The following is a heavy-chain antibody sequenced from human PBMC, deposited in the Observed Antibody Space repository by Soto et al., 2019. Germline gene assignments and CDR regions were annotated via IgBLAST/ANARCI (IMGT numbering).Heavy chain of an antibody. CDR3: AREYHYYDSSGYPQPDY. CDR1: GFTFSSYA. J-gene: IGHJ4*02. CDR2: ISYDGSNK. Sequence: QVQLVESGGGVVQPGRSLRLSCAASGFTFSSYAMHWVRQAPGKGLEWVAVISYDGSNKYYADSVKGRFTISRDNSKNTLYLQMNSLRAEDTAVYYCAREYHYYDSSGYPQPDYWGQGTLVTVFS. D-gene: IGHD3-22*01. V-gene: IGHV3-30-3*01.